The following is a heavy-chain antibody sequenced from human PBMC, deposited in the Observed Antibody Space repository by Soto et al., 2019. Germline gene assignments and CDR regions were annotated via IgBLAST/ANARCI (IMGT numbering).Heavy chain of an antibody. CDR2: INAANGDT. J-gene: IGHJ4*02. CDR3: ARSHSTTPVAVAGPDYYCGL. CDR1: GYTFTSYG. D-gene: IGHD6-19*01. V-gene: IGHV1-3*01. Sequence: GASVKVSCKASGYTFTSYGIHWVRQAPGQRLEWMGWINAANGDTKYSPKFQGRVTLTRDTSASTAFMELTTLTAEDTAVYYCARSHSTTPVAVAGPDYYCGLWGRGTLVTVSS.